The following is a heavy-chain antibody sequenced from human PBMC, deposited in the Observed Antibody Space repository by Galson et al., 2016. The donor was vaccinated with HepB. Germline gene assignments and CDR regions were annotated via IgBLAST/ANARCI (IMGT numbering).Heavy chain of an antibody. V-gene: IGHV3-33*01. D-gene: IGHD3-10*01. Sequence: SLRLSCAASGFTFSSNGMHWVRQAPGKGLEWVAVIWYDGSNKYYADSVKGRFTISRDNSKNTLYLQMNILRAEDTAVYYCARAGYGSGEDAFEIWGQGTTVTVSS. J-gene: IGHJ3*02. CDR2: IWYDGSNK. CDR1: GFTFSSNG. CDR3: ARAGYGSGEDAFEI.